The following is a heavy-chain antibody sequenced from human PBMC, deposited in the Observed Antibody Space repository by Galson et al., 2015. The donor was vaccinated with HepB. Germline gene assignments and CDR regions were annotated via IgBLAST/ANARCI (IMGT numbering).Heavy chain of an antibody. V-gene: IGHV4-34*01. D-gene: IGHD3-16*02. CDR3: ARGPASVVYDYVWGSSRQPLYYLDS. J-gene: IGHJ4*02. CDR2: INHIERSGNT. Sequence: ETLSLTCDVYGGPFSGYYWSWIRQPPGEGLEWIGEINHIERSGNTNYNPSLKSRITISVDTSKNQFSLQLTAVTAADAAVYYCARGPASVVYDYVWGSSRQPLYYLDSWGQGTLLTVSS. CDR1: GGPFSGYY.